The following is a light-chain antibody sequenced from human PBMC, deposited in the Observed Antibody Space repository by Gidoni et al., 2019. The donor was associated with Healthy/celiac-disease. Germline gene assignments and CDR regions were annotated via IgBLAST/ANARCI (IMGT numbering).Light chain of an antibody. CDR1: QSLSSY. CDR2: DAS. CDR3: QQRSNWPPT. V-gene: IGKV3-11*01. Sequence: EIVLTQSPATLSLSPGERATLSCRASQSLSSYLAWYQQKPCQAPRLLIYDASNRATGIPARFSGSGSGTDFTLTISSLEPEDFAVYYCQQRSNWPPTFXGXTKVEIK. J-gene: IGKJ4*01.